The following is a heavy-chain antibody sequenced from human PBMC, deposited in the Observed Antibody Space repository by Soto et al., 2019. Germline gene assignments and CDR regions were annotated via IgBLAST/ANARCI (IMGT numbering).Heavy chain of an antibody. CDR2: IYHSGST. D-gene: IGHD3-16*01. V-gene: IGHV4-4*02. CDR3: ARGSYDYVWGSYGRIDY. Sequence: QVQLQESGPGLVKPSGTLSLTCAVSGGSISTSNWWSWVRQPPGKGLEWIGEIYHSGSTNFNPSLRRRLTKSVDKSKNHCSRKLSSVTAADTAVYYCARGSYDYVWGSYGRIDYWGQGTLVSVSS. J-gene: IGHJ4*02. CDR1: GGSISTSNW.